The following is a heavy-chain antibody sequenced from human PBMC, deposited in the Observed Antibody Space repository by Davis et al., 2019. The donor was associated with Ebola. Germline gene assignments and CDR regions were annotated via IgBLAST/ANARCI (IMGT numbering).Heavy chain of an antibody. CDR1: GFTFSSYA. CDR2: ISYDGSNK. D-gene: IGHD4-17*01. V-gene: IGHV3-30-3*01. CDR3: ARDLTTVTTFYYYYYGMDV. J-gene: IGHJ6*02. Sequence: GESLKISCAASGFTFSSYAMHWVRQAPGKGLEWVAVISYDGSNKYYADSVKGRFTISRDNSKNTLYLQMNSLRAEDTAAYYCARDLTTVTTFYYYYYGMDVWGQGTTVTVSS.